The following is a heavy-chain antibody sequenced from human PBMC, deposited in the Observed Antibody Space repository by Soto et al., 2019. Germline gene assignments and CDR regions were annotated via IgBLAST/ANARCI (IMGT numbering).Heavy chain of an antibody. CDR3: ARGFNSALDI. CDR1: GFIFSSYW. CDR2: IKQDGSEK. J-gene: IGHJ3*02. Sequence: EVQLVESGGGLVQPGGSLRLSCAATGFIFSSYWMSWVRQAPGKGLEWVANIKQDGSEKYYVDSAKGRFTISRDNAKNSLHLQRNSLRAEDTAVYYCARGFNSALDIWGQGKMVTVSS. V-gene: IGHV3-7*01.